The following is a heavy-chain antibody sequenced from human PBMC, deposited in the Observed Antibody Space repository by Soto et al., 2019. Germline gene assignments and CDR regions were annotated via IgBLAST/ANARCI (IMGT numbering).Heavy chain of an antibody. D-gene: IGHD6-25*01. CDR1: GFTFSSYG. CDR3: AKALHASAYDY. J-gene: IGHJ4*02. V-gene: IGHV3-33*06. Sequence: PGGSLRLSCAASGFTFSSYGMHWVRQAPGKGLEWVSVICYDGSETYYADSVKGRFAISRDNSKNTLYLQMNSLRAEDTAVYYCAKALHASAYDYWGQGTLVTVSS. CDR2: ICYDGSET.